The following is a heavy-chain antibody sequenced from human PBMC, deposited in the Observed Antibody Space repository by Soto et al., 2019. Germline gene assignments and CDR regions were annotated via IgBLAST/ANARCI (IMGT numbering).Heavy chain of an antibody. D-gene: IGHD4-17*01. CDR3: ALGVTTNGMDV. J-gene: IGHJ6*02. Sequence: QVQLVQSGAEVKKPGSSVKVSCKASGGTFSSYTISWVRQAPGQGLEWMGRIIPILGIANYAQKFQGRVTINADKSTSTAYMELSSLRSEDTAVYYCALGVTTNGMDVWGQGTTVTVSS. V-gene: IGHV1-69*02. CDR1: GGTFSSYT. CDR2: IIPILGIA.